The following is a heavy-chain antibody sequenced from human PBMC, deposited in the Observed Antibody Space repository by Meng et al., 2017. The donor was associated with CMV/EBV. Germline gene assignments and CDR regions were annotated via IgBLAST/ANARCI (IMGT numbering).Heavy chain of an antibody. CDR1: GFTFSGSA. J-gene: IGHJ4*02. Sequence: GGPLRLSCAASGFTFSGSAMHWVRQASGKGLEWVGRIRSKANSYATAYAASVKGRFTISRDDSKNTAYLQMNSLKTEDTAVYYCTVRIAVAGTIDYWGQGTLVTVSS. V-gene: IGHV3-73*01. CDR2: IRSKANSYAT. CDR3: TVRIAVAGTIDY. D-gene: IGHD6-19*01.